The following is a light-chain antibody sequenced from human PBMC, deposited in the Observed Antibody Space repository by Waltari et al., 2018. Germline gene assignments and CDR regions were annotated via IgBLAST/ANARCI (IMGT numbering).Light chain of an antibody. V-gene: IGLV1-47*01. J-gene: IGLJ3*02. CDR1: SSDIGKNY. Sequence: QSVLTQPPSASGTPGQRVTISCSGSSSDIGKNYVFWYQQLPGTAPKLLIYRNKPRPSGVPDRFSGSKSGTSASLAISGLRSEDEADYYCAAWDGTWKCRVFGGGTKLTVL. CDR2: RNK. CDR3: AAWDGTWKCRV.